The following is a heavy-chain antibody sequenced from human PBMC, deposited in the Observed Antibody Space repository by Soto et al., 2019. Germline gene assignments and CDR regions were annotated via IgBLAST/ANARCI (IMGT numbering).Heavy chain of an antibody. CDR2: MNPNSGNT. Sequence: ASVKVSCKASGYTFTSYDINWVRQATGQGLEWMGWMNPNSGNTGYAQKFQGRVTMTRNTSISTAYMELSSLRSEDTAVYYCARAGDHYYDSSGYYYVPYYFDYWGQGTLVTVSS. V-gene: IGHV1-8*01. D-gene: IGHD3-22*01. CDR1: GYTFTSYD. J-gene: IGHJ4*02. CDR3: ARAGDHYYDSSGYYYVPYYFDY.